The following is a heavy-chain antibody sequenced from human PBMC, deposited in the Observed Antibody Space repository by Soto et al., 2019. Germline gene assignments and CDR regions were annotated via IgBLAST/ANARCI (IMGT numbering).Heavy chain of an antibody. V-gene: IGHV3-30-3*01. CDR3: ASSLRYFDWLPWTGMDV. D-gene: IGHD3-9*01. Sequence: QVQLVESGGGVVQPGRSLRLSCAASGFTFSSYAMHWVRQAPGKGLEWVAVISYDGSNKYYADSVKGRFTISRDNSKNTLYLQMNSLRAEDTAVYSCASSLRYFDWLPWTGMDVWGQGTTVTVSS. J-gene: IGHJ6*02. CDR2: ISYDGSNK. CDR1: GFTFSSYA.